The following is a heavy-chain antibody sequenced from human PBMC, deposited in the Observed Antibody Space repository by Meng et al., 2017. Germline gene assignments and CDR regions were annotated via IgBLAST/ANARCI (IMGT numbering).Heavy chain of an antibody. Sequence: LVHAGAEVKKPWASVTVSCKASRYTFTGYYSHWVLQAPGQGLEWMGRINPNSGGTNYAQKFQGRVTMTRDTSISTAYMELSRLRSDDTAVYYCAREWGSGWYVMDYWGQGTLVTVSS. J-gene: IGHJ4*02. V-gene: IGHV1-2*06. CDR3: AREWGSGWYVMDY. CDR1: RYTFTGYY. CDR2: INPNSGGT. D-gene: IGHD6-19*01.